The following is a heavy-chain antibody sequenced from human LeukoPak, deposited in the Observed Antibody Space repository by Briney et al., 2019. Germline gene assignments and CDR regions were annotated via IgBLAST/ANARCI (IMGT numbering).Heavy chain of an antibody. D-gene: IGHD3-10*01. Sequence: SETLSLTCTVSGDSISRSSDYWGWIRQPPGKGPEWIGSVYYIGSTFYNPSLKSLLTTSINTSKNQFSLKLSSVTAADTAVYYCARTTRITMVRGVRVNYYYYMDVWGKGTTVTVSS. J-gene: IGHJ6*03. V-gene: IGHV4-39*07. CDR3: ARTTRITMVRGVRVNYYYYMDV. CDR2: VYYIGST. CDR1: GDSISRSSDY.